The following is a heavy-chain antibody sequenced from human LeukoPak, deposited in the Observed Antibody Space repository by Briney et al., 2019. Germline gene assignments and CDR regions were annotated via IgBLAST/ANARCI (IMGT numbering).Heavy chain of an antibody. V-gene: IGHV3-48*01. D-gene: IGHD3-22*01. J-gene: IGHJ4*02. Sequence: QPGGSLRLSCAASGFTFSGYDMNWVRQAPGKGLEWVSYISSSSSTIYYADSVKGRFTISRDNAENSLYLQMNSLRAEDTALYYCAKDRDYYDSSGGPHFDYWGQGTLVTVSS. CDR1: GFTFSGYD. CDR3: AKDRDYYDSSGGPHFDY. CDR2: ISSSSSTI.